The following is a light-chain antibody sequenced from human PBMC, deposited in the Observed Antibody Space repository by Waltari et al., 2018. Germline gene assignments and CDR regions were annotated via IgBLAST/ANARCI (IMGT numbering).Light chain of an antibody. CDR3: CSYAGSYTLV. V-gene: IGLV2-11*01. J-gene: IGLJ3*02. CDR2: DIT. Sequence: QSALAQPPSVSGSPGESVTISCTGTSRDVGNYLYVSWYQQHPGKAPKLMTFDITKRPAGVPDRFSASKSGSTAFLTISGLQAEDEAEYYCCSYAGSYTLVFGGGTKLTVL. CDR1: SRDVGNYLY.